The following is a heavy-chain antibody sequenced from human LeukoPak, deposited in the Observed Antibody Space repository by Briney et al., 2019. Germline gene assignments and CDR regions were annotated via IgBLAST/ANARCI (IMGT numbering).Heavy chain of an antibody. Sequence: ASVKVSCKASGYTFTGYYMHWVRQAPGQGLEWMGWINAGNGNTKYSQKFQGRVTITRDTSASTAYMELSSLRSEDTAVYYCARRYSSGWQDYYFDYWGQGTLVTVSS. CDR2: INAGNGNT. CDR3: ARRYSSGWQDYYFDY. CDR1: GYTFTGYY. D-gene: IGHD6-19*01. V-gene: IGHV1-3*01. J-gene: IGHJ4*02.